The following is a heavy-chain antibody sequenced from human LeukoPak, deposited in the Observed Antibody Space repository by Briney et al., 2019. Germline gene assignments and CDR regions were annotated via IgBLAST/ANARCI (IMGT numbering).Heavy chain of an antibody. CDR1: DDSITMYY. D-gene: IGHD1-1*01. CDR3: ARGRVSSSTWYSTYYYYFYMDV. J-gene: IGHJ6*03. Sequence: SETLSLTCSVSDDSITMYYWTWIRPPPGKGLEWIGYVDHTGSTNFNPSLNGRVSISRDTTKNLCSLRLRSVTAADTAVYFCARGRVSSSTWYSTYYYYFYMDVWGKGTTVTVSS. V-gene: IGHV4-59*01. CDR2: VDHTGST.